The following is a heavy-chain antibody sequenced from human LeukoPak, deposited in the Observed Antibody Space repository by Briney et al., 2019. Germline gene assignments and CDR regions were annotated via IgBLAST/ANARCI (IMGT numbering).Heavy chain of an antibody. Sequence: APVKVSCKASVGTFSSYAISWVRQAPGQGLEWMGRIIPILGIANYAQKFQGRVTITADKSTSTAYMELSSLRSEDTAVYYCARGGDGDYSSLDVWGQGTTVTVSS. CDR2: IIPILGIA. J-gene: IGHJ6*02. D-gene: IGHD4-17*01. CDR1: VGTFSSYA. V-gene: IGHV1-69*04. CDR3: ARGGDGDYSSLDV.